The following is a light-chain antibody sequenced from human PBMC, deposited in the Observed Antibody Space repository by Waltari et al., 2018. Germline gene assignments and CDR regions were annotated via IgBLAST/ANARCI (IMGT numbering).Light chain of an antibody. J-gene: IGKJ5*01. CDR3: QQYGSAPPIT. CDR2: GAS. V-gene: IGKV3-20*01. Sequence: IVLTQSPGTLSLSPGERATLSCRASQSVSSSSLAWYQQKPGQAPRLLIYGASSSATGIPYRFSGSGSGTDFTLTISRLEPEDCAVYDCQQYGSAPPITFGQGTRLEIK. CDR1: QSVSSSS.